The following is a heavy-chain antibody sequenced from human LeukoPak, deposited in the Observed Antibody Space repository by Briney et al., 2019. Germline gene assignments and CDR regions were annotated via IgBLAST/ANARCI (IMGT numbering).Heavy chain of an antibody. D-gene: IGHD4-17*01. CDR1: GFTFSSYA. CDR2: ISGSGGST. J-gene: IGHJ4*02. V-gene: IGHV3-23*01. CDR3: AKVAGYGDYALDY. Sequence: GRSLRLSCAASGFTFSSYAMSWVRQAPGKGLEWVSAISGSGGSTYYADSVKGRFTISRDNSKNTLYLQMNSLRAEDTAAYYCAKVAGYGDYALDYWGQGTLVTVSS.